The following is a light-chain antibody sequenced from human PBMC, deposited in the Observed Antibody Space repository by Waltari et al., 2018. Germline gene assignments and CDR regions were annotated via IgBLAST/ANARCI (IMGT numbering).Light chain of an antibody. J-gene: IGKJ1*01. CDR3: QQYYTYSLWA. V-gene: IGKV1-5*01. CDR2: HAS. Sequence: DIQMTQSPSTLSASVGDRVTFTCRASESIGTSLAWYQQKSGKAPKLLIYHASTLGGGVPSRFSGSGSGTDFTLTISSLQPDDFATYFCQQYYTYSLWAFGQGTKVETK. CDR1: ESIGTS.